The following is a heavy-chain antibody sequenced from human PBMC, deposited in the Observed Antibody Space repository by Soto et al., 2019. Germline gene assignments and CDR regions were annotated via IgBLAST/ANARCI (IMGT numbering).Heavy chain of an antibody. CDR3: ARQLFVVVPAAISQNNYGMDV. CDR2: ICPGDSDT. V-gene: IGHV5-51*01. CDR1: GYSFTSYW. D-gene: IGHD2-2*02. J-gene: IGHJ6*02. Sequence: PGESLKISCKGSGYSFTSYWIGWVRQMPGKGLEWMGIICPGDSDTRYSPSFQGQVTISADKSISTAYLQWSSLKASDTAMYYCARQLFVVVPAAISQNNYGMDVWGQGTTVTVSS.